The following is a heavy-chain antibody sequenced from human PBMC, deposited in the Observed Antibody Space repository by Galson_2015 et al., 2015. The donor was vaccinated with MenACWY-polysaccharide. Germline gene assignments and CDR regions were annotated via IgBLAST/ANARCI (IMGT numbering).Heavy chain of an antibody. D-gene: IGHD5-12*01. CDR3: ARGRGITWMYYFDY. V-gene: IGHV1-8*01. CDR1: GYTFTSYD. J-gene: IGHJ4*02. Sequence: SVKVSCKASGYTFTSYDINWVRQATGQGLEWMGWMNPNSGNTGYAQKFQGRVTMTRNTSISTAYMELSSLRSEDTAVYYCARGRGITWMYYFDYWGQGTLVTVSS. CDR2: MNPNSGNT.